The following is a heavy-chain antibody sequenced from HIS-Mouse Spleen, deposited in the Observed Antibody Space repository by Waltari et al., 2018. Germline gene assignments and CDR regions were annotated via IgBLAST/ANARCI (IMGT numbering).Heavy chain of an antibody. CDR1: GFTVSSCG. CDR3: AKASGPNAFDI. Sequence: QVQLVESGGGVVQPGRSLRVSCAASGFTVSSCGMHWFRQAPGKGLEWVAVIWYDGSNKYYADSVKGRFTISRDNSKNTLYLQMNSLRAEDTAVYYCAKASGPNAFDIWGQGTMVTVSS. CDR2: IWYDGSNK. V-gene: IGHV3-33*06. J-gene: IGHJ3*02.